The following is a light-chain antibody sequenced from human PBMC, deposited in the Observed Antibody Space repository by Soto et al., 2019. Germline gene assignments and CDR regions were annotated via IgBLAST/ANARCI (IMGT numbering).Light chain of an antibody. CDR2: AAS. Sequence: EMTQSPSRLPASVGDRFAITCRASQTSSSWLAWYQQKPGKAPELLIYAASSLQSGVPSRFSGSGSGTDFTLTISSLQPEDSATYYCQQSYSALVAFGQGTKVDI. J-gene: IGKJ1*01. V-gene: IGKV1-39*01. CDR1: QTSSSW. CDR3: QQSYSALVA.